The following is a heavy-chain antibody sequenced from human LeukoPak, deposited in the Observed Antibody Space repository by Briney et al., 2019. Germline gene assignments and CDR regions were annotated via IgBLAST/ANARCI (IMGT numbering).Heavy chain of an antibody. D-gene: IGHD3-3*01. Sequence: SETLSLTCAVYGGSFSGYYWSWIRQPPGKGLEWIGEINHSGSTNYNPSLKSRVTISVDTSKNQFSLKLSSVTAADTAVYYCARGRGLRFLEWLLPRFDYWGQGTLVTVSS. V-gene: IGHV4-34*01. CDR2: INHSGST. CDR1: GGSFSGYY. J-gene: IGHJ4*02. CDR3: ARGRGLRFLEWLLPRFDY.